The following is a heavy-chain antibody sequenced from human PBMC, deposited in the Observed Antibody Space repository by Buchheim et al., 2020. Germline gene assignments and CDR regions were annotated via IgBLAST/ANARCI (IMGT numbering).Heavy chain of an antibody. CDR2: INHSGST. J-gene: IGHJ6*02. Sequence: QVQLQQWGAGLLKPSETLSLTCAVYGGSFSGYYWSWIRQPPGKGLEWIGEINHSGSTNYNPSLKSRVTLPVETSKNQFSLKLSSVTAADTAVYYGASYSSSWYYYYYGMDVWGQGTT. CDR3: ASYSSSWYYYYYGMDV. V-gene: IGHV4-34*01. D-gene: IGHD6-13*01. CDR1: GGSFSGYY.